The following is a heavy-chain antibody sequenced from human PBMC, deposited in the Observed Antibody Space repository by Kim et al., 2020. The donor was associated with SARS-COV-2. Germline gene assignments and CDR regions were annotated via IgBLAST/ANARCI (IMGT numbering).Heavy chain of an antibody. CDR3: ARADGYNFWQGRNFDY. D-gene: IGHD3-3*01. V-gene: IGHV3-7*04. J-gene: IGHJ4*02. Sequence: GGSLRLSCAASGFTFSSYWMSWVRQAPGKGLEWVANIKQDGSEKYYVDSVKGRFTISRDNAKNSLYLQMSSLRAEDTAVYYCARADGYNFWQGRNFDYWGQGTLVTVSS. CDR2: IKQDGSEK. CDR1: GFTFSSYW.